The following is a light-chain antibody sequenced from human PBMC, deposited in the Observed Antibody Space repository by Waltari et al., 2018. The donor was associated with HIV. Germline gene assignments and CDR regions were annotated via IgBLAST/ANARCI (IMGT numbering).Light chain of an antibody. CDR2: EVT. V-gene: IGLV2-8*01. CDR3: STYAGSDNPMWL. CDR1: SSDVGAYNY. J-gene: IGLJ2*01. Sequence: QSALTQPPSATGSPGQSITISCTGTSSDVGAYNYVSWYQQPPGKAPKLMIYEVTKRPSGVPGRFSGSKSGNTASLTVSGLQTDDEADYYCSTYAGSDNPMWLFGGGTKLTVL.